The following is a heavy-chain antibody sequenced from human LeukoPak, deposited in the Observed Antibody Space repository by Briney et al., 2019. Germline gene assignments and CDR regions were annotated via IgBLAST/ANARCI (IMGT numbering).Heavy chain of an antibody. CDR3: ARVIAVANFDY. V-gene: IGHV3-30*04. CDR2: ISYDGSNK. J-gene: IGHJ4*02. CDR1: GFTFSSYA. D-gene: IGHD6-19*01. Sequence: GGSLRLSCAASGFTFSSYAMHWVRQAPGKGLEWVAVISYDGSNKYYADSVKGRFTISRDNAKNSLYLQMNSLRAEDTAVYYCARVIAVANFDYWGQGTLVTVSS.